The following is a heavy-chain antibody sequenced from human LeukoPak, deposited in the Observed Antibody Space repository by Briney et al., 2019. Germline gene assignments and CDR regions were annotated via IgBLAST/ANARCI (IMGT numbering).Heavy chain of an antibody. Sequence: GGSLRLSCAASGFTFSDCAMHWVRQAPGRGLEWVAVISYDGSNKYYAESVKGRITISRDNSKNTLYLQMNSLRAEDTAVYYCARSSVAGTGDAWGKGTTVTVSS. V-gene: IGHV3-30*04. CDR2: ISYDGSNK. CDR1: GFTFSDCA. J-gene: IGHJ6*04. CDR3: ARSSVAGTGDA. D-gene: IGHD6-19*01.